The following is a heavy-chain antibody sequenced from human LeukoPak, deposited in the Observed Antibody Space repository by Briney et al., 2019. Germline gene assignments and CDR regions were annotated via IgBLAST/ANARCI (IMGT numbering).Heavy chain of an antibody. CDR2: ISRSGSTI. V-gene: IGHV3-48*03. D-gene: IGHD3-10*02. Sequence: PGGSLRLSCAASGFTSSSYEMNWVRQAPGKGLEWVSYISRSGSTIYYADSVKGRFTISRDNAKNSLYLQMNSLRAEDTAVYYCAELGITMIGGVWGKGTTVTISS. J-gene: IGHJ6*04. CDR3: AELGITMIGGV. CDR1: GFTSSSYE.